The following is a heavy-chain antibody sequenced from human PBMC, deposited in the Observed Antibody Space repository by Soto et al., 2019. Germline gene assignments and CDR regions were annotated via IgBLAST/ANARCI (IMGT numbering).Heavy chain of an antibody. V-gene: IGHV3-30*18. CDR1: GFTLSHYG. CDR2: ISYDGNHI. CDR3: VKGPNYYDSSRLDY. D-gene: IGHD3-22*01. J-gene: IGHJ4*02. Sequence: QVQLVESGGGVVQPGRSLRLSCVASGFTLSHYGMHWVRQAPGKGLEWVAVISYDGNHIYYADSVKGRFSISRDNSKNTLFLQMNSLRAEDTAVYYCVKGPNYYDSSRLDYWGQGTLVTVSS.